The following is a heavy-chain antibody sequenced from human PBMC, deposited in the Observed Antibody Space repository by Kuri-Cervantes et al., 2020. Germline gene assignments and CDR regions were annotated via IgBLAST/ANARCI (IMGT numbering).Heavy chain of an antibody. V-gene: IGHV3-23*01. J-gene: IGHJ4*02. CDR3: AKEMATNVFDY. CDR1: GFTFSSYA. D-gene: IGHD5-24*01. Sequence: GESLKISCVTSGFTFSSYAMSWVRQAPGKGLEWVSAISGSGGSTYYADSVKGRFTISRDNSKNTLYLQMNSLRAEDTAVYYCAKEMATNVFDYWGQGTLVTVSS. CDR2: ISGSGGST.